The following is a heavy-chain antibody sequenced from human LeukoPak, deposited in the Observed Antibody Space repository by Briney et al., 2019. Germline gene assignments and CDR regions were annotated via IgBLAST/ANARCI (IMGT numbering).Heavy chain of an antibody. CDR3: ARDPYSSGWYDY. CDR2: ISYDGSNK. V-gene: IGHV3-30*04. CDR1: GFTFSIYA. J-gene: IGHJ4*02. Sequence: GGSLRLSCAASGFTFSIYAMHWVRQAPGKGLEWVAVISYDGSNKYYADSVKGRFTISRDNSKNTLYLQMNSLRAEDTAVYYCARDPYSSGWYDYWGQGTLVTVSS. D-gene: IGHD6-19*01.